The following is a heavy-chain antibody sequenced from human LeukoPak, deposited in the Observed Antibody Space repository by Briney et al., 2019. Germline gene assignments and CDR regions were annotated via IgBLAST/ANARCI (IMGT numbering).Heavy chain of an antibody. J-gene: IGHJ4*02. CDR3: ARMGIAAAGTDY. CDR1: GGSISSSSYY. D-gene: IGHD6-13*01. V-gene: IGHV4-39*01. CDR2: IYYSGST. Sequence: SETLSLTCTVSGGSISSSSYYWGWIRQPPGKGLEWIGSIYYSGSTCYNPSLKSRVTISVDTPKNQFSLKLSSVTAADTAVYYCARMGIAAAGTDYWGQGTLVTVSS.